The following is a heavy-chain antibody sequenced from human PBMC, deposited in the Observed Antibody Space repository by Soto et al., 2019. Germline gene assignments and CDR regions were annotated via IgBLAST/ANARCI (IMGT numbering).Heavy chain of an antibody. CDR2: IYYSGST. CDR3: ASSSGWYVY. CDR1: GGSISSYY. D-gene: IGHD6-19*01. V-gene: IGHV4-59*01. Sequence: QVQLQESGPGLVKPSETLSLTCTVSGGSISSYYWSWIRQPPGKGLEWIGYIYYSGSTNYNPSLKSRVTISVDTAKNQFSLKLSSVTAADTAVYYCASSSGWYVYWGQGTLVTVSS. J-gene: IGHJ4*02.